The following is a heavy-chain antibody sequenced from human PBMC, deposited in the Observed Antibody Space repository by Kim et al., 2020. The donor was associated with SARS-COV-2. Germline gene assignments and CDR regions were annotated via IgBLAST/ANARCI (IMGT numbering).Heavy chain of an antibody. CDR1: GFTFSSYE. J-gene: IGHJ4*02. D-gene: IGHD6-19*01. CDR2: ISSSGSTI. CDR3: AREDSSGWSRVDS. Sequence: GGSLRLSCAASGFTFSSYEMNWVRQAPGKGLEWVSYISSSGSTIYYADSVKGRFTISRDNAKNSLYLQMNSLRAEDTAVYYCAREDSSGWSRVDSWGQGTLVTVSS. V-gene: IGHV3-48*03.